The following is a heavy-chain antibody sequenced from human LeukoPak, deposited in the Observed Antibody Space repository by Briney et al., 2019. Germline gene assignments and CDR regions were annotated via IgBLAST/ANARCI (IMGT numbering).Heavy chain of an antibody. CDR2: INPNSGGT. CDR3: ARTAGTRYYYGMDV. D-gene: IGHD1-1*01. V-gene: IGHV1-2*04. J-gene: IGHJ6*02. Sequence: ASVKVSCKASGYTFTRYYMHWVRQAPGQGLEWMGWINPNSGGTNYAQKFRGWVTMTRDTSISTAYMELSRLRSDDTAVYYCARTAGTRYYYGMDVWGQGTTVTVSS. CDR1: GYTFTRYY.